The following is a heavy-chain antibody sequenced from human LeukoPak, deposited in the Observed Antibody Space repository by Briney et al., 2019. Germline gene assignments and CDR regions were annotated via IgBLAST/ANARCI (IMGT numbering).Heavy chain of an antibody. V-gene: IGHV3-21*01. CDR1: GFTFSSYS. J-gene: IGHJ4*02. D-gene: IGHD3-10*01. CDR3: ARGEYGSGSYHIDY. Sequence: GGSLRLSCAASGFTFSSYSMNWVRQAPGKGLEWVSSISSSGSYIYHADSVKGRFTISRDNAKNSLYLQMNSLRAEDTAVYYCARGEYGSGSYHIDYWGQGTLVTVSS. CDR2: ISSSGSYI.